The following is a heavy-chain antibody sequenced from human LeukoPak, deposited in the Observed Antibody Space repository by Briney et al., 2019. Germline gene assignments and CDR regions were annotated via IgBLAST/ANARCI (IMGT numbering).Heavy chain of an antibody. CDR2: ISGGGLST. D-gene: IGHD3-10*01. J-gene: IGHJ4*02. CDR3: AKETYYYGSGSHY. Sequence: GGSLRLSCAASGFTFSSYSMNWVRQAPGKGLEWVSTISGGGLSTYYADSVKGRFTISRDNSKNTLYLQMNSLRVEDTAVYFCAKETYYYGSGSHYWGQGTLVTVPS. CDR1: GFTFSSYS. V-gene: IGHV3-23*01.